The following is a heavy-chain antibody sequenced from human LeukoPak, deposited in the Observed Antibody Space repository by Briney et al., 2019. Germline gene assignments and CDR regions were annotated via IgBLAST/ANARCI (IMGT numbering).Heavy chain of an antibody. CDR3: ARGSGGSYRSWFDP. D-gene: IGHD2-15*01. V-gene: IGHV4-59*12. J-gene: IGHJ5*02. CDR1: GGSISSYY. CDR2: IYYSGST. Sequence: SETLSLTCTVSGGSISSYYWSWIRQPPGKGLEWIGYIYYSGSTNYNPSLKSRVTISVDTSKNQFSLKLSSVTAADTAVYYCARGSGGSYRSWFDPWGQGTLVTVSS.